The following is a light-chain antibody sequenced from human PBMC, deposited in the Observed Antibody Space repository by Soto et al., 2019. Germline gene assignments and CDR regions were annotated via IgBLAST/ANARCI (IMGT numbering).Light chain of an antibody. Sequence: DIQMTQSPSSLSASVGDRVTITCQASRDISNYLNWYQHKPGKVPKLLIYDASKLETGVLSRFGGSGSGTDFTFTISSLQPEDVATYYCQQNDNLPPLTFGGGTKVEIK. J-gene: IGKJ4*01. CDR3: QQNDNLPPLT. CDR2: DAS. CDR1: RDISNY. V-gene: IGKV1-33*01.